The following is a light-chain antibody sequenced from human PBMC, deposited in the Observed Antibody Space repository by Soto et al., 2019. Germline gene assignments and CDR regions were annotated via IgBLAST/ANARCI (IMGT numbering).Light chain of an antibody. Sequence: QSLLTQPASVSGSPGQSITMSVTGTSNDIGHYNSVSWYQQHPAKAPKVMISEVSNRPSGISNRFSGSKSGNTAFLTISGLQAEDEADYYCASYTRTVTMIFGGGTKVTVL. CDR3: ASYTRTVTMI. J-gene: IGLJ2*01. CDR2: EVS. CDR1: SNDIGHYNS. V-gene: IGLV2-14*01.